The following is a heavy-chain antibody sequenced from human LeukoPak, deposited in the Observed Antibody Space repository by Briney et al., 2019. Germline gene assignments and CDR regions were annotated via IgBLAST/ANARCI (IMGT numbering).Heavy chain of an antibody. CDR2: INPSGGST. V-gene: IGHV1-46*01. Sequence: ASVKVSCKASGYTFTSYYMHWVRQAPGQGLEWMGIINPSGGSTSYAQKFQGRVTMTEDTSTDTAYMELSSLRSEDTAVYYCATDQRSYGDYLAVDYWGQGTLVTVSS. CDR1: GYTFTSYY. J-gene: IGHJ4*02. CDR3: ATDQRSYGDYLAVDY. D-gene: IGHD4-17*01.